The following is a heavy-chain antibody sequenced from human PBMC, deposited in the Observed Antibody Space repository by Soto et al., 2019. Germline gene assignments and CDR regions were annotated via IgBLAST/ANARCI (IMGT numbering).Heavy chain of an antibody. J-gene: IGHJ5*02. Sequence: GTSVKVSCEASGYSFTSYGISWVRQAPGQGLEWMGWISAYNGNTNYAQKLQGRVTMTTDTSTSTAYMELRSLRSDDTAVYYCAKGYSSSWYFPFDPWGQGTLVTVSS. D-gene: IGHD6-13*01. CDR1: GYSFTSYG. CDR3: AKGYSSSWYFPFDP. V-gene: IGHV1-18*01. CDR2: ISAYNGNT.